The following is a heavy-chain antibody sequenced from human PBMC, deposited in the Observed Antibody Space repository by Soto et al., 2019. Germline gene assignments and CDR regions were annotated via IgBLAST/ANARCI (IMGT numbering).Heavy chain of an antibody. CDR1: GFSLSTSGVG. CDR3: AQTRGGNYYAGHLFDY. CDR2: IYWNDDK. J-gene: IGHJ4*02. D-gene: IGHD1-26*01. Sequence: QITLKESGPTLVKPTQTLTLTCTFSGFSLSTSGVGVGWIRQPPGKALEWLALIYWNDDKRYSPSLKSRLTITKDASKNQVVLTMTNLDPVDTATYYCAQTRGGNYYAGHLFDYWGQGSLVTFSS. V-gene: IGHV2-5*01.